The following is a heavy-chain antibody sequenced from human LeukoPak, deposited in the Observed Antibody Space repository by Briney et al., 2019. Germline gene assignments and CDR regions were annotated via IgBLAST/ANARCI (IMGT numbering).Heavy chain of an antibody. J-gene: IGHJ5*02. CDR3: ARDLYSSWYLSNWFDP. CDR2: IIPIFGTA. CDR1: GGTFSSYA. Sequence: SVKVSCKASGGTFSSYAISWVRQAPGQGLEWMGRIIPIFGTANYAQKFQGRVTITTDESTSTAYMALSSLRSEDTAVYYCARDLYSSWYLSNWFDPWGQGTLVTVSS. V-gene: IGHV1-69*05. D-gene: IGHD6-13*01.